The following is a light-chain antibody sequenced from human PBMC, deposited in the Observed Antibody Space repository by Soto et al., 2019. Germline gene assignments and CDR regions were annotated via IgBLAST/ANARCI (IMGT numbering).Light chain of an antibody. V-gene: IGLV2-14*03. CDR2: DVS. CDR1: SSDVGGYNY. CDR3: SSYTTSGTYV. J-gene: IGLJ1*01. Sequence: SALTQPASVSGSPGQSITISCTGTSSDVGGYNYVSWYQQHPGKAPKLMIYDVSNRPSGVSNRFSGFKSGNTASLTISGLHAEDEADYYCSSYTTSGTYVFGTGTKVTVL.